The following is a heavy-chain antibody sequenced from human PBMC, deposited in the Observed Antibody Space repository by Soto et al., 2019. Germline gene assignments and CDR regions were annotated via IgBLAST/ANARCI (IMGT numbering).Heavy chain of an antibody. J-gene: IGHJ4*02. Sequence: SQTLSLTCAISGDSVSSNSAAWNWIRQSPSRGLEWLGRTYYRSKWYNDYAVSVKSRITINPDTSKNQFSLQLNSVTPEDTAVYYCARDLLSRNYYYCSGYYLLYDYWGQGTLVTVSA. CDR3: ARDLLSRNYYYCSGYYLLYDY. CDR2: TYYRSKWYN. CDR1: GDSVSSNSAA. V-gene: IGHV6-1*01. D-gene: IGHD3-22*01.